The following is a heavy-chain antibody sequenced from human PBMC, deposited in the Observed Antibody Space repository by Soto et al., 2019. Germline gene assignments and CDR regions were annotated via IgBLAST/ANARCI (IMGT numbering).Heavy chain of an antibody. CDR3: VRENYYDGMDV. CDR2: IRSGGNT. J-gene: IGHJ6*02. V-gene: IGHV3-66*01. Sequence: EVQLVESGGGLVQPGGSLRLSCAASGFTVSTDWMYWVRQAPGKGLEWVSVIRSGGNTNYADSVEGRFTISRDNSKNTVDLQMNSLRAEDTAVYYCVRENYYDGMDVWGQGTTVSVSS. CDR1: GFTVSTDW.